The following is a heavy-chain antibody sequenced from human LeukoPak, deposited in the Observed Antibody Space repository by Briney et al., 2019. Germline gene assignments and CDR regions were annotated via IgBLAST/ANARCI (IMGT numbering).Heavy chain of an antibody. CDR1: GFTFSTYA. D-gene: IGHD6-6*01. CDR2: INSNGDEI. Sequence: GGSLRLSCVASGFTFSTYAMTWVRQAPGKGLEWVSGINSNGDEIYYADSVRGRFTISRDNSNNALYLQMDSLRAEDTAVYYCANWIGSSSRDYWGQGTLVTVSS. J-gene: IGHJ4*02. V-gene: IGHV3-23*01. CDR3: ANWIGSSSRDY.